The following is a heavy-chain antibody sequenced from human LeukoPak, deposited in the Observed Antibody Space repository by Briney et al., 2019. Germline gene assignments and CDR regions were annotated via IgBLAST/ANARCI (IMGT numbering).Heavy chain of an antibody. CDR2: IYYSGST. CDR3: ARGLGGIDSFGYFRRNDAFDI. Sequence: SETLSLTCTVSGDSMNSYYWSWIRQPPGKGLEWIGYIYYSGSTTYNPSLESRVSISVDTSKTQFSLKLSFVTAADTAVYYCARGLGGIDSFGYFRRNDAFDIWGQGTMLTVSS. J-gene: IGHJ3*02. D-gene: IGHD3-22*01. CDR1: GDSMNSYY. V-gene: IGHV4-59*01.